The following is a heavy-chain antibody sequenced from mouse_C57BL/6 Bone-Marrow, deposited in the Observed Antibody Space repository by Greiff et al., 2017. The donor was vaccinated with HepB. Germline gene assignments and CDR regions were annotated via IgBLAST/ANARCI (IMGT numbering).Heavy chain of an antibody. CDR3: ARAPPYYGSSGYYFDY. CDR1: GFSINSDCY. CDR2: TFYSGIT. V-gene: IGHV3-3*01. Sequence: EVQLQQSGPSLVRPSQTLSLTCTVTGFSINSDCYWIWIRQFPGNKLEYIGYTFYSGITYYNPSLESRTYITRDPSKNQFSLKLSSVTTEDTATYYCARAPPYYGSSGYYFDYWGQGTTLTVSS. J-gene: IGHJ2*01. D-gene: IGHD1-1*01.